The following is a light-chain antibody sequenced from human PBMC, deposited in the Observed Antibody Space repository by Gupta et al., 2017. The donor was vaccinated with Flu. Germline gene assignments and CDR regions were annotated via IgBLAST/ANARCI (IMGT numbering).Light chain of an antibody. J-gene: IGLJ3*02. CDR2: QDT. Sequence: SYELPQPPSVSVSPGQTVNIACSGDKLGDRYACWYQHKPGQSPVLVIYQDTKRPSGIPERFSGSNSGNTATLTISGTQAMDEADYYCQAWDGSIWVFGGGTKLTVL. CDR1: KLGDRY. V-gene: IGLV3-1*01. CDR3: QAWDGSIWV.